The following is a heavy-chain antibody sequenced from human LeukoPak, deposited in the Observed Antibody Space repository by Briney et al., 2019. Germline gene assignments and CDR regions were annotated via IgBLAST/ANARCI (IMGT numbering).Heavy chain of an antibody. Sequence: GGSLRLSCAASGFFVSSNYLAWVRQAPGEGLEWVSFMYSDNNIYYADSVKGRFTISRDNSKNAFYLQMNSLRVEDTAIYYCARGILGLIPIDYWGQGTLVTVSS. V-gene: IGHV3-53*01. CDR1: GFFVSSNY. CDR2: MYSDNNI. CDR3: ARGILGLIPIDY. J-gene: IGHJ4*02. D-gene: IGHD1-26*01.